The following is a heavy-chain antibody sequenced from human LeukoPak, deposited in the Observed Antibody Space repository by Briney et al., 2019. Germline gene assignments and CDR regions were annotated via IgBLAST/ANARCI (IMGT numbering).Heavy chain of an antibody. CDR2: IIPILGIA. D-gene: IGHD1-26*01. J-gene: IGHJ4*02. Sequence: RASVKVSCKASGGTFSSYAISWVRRAPGQGLEWMGRIIPILGIANYAQKFQGRVTITADKSTSTAYMELSSLRSEDTAVYYCASQSGRIVGATSYWGQGTLVTVSS. V-gene: IGHV1-69*04. CDR1: GGTFSSYA. CDR3: ASQSGRIVGATSY.